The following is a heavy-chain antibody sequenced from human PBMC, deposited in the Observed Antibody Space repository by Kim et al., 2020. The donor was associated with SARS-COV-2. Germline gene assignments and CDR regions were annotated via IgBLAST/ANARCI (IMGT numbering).Heavy chain of an antibody. V-gene: IGHV3-15*01. CDR1: GFTFSNAW. D-gene: IGHD3-10*01. CDR2: IKSKTDGGTT. J-gene: IGHJ6*02. CDR3: TTARVLLWFGELLYGYYYCGMYV. Sequence: GGSLRLSCAASGFTFSNAWMSWVRQAPGKGLEWVGRIKSKTDGGTTDYAAPVKGRFTISRDDSKNTRYLQMNSLKTEDTAVYYCTTARVLLWFGELLYGYYYCGMYVWGRGTTVTVSS.